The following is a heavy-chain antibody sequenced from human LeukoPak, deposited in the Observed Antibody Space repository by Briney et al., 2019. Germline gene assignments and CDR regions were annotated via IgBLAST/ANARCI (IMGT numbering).Heavy chain of an antibody. CDR1: GFTLSNAW. CDR3: TNILTGYYNYFDN. D-gene: IGHD3-9*01. CDR2: IKSKTDGGTT. Sequence: GGSLRLSCAASGFTLSNAWMSWVRQAPGKGLEWVGHIKSKTDGGTTGYAAPVEGRFTISRDDSKNTLYLQMNSLKTEDTAIYYCTNILTGYYNYFDNWGQGTLVTVSS. V-gene: IGHV3-15*05. J-gene: IGHJ4*02.